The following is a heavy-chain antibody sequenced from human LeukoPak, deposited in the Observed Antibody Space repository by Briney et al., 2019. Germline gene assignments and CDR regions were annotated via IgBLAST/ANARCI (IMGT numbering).Heavy chain of an antibody. CDR3: AKDSPVRFLELGTY. CDR1: GFTFSSYG. J-gene: IGHJ4*02. CDR2: IRYDGSNK. V-gene: IGHV3-30*02. D-gene: IGHD3-3*01. Sequence: GGSLRLSCAASGFTFSSYGMHWVRQAPGKGLEWVAFIRYDGSNKYYADSVKGRFTISRDNSKNTLYLQMNSLRAEDTAVYYCAKDSPVRFLELGTYWGQGTLVTVSS.